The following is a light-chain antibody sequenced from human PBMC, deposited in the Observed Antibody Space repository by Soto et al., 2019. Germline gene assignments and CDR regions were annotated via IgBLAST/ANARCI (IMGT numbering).Light chain of an antibody. CDR2: EVS. V-gene: IGLV2-14*01. J-gene: IGLJ1*01. CDR3: SSYTSSSTRP. Sequence: QSVLTQPASVSGSPGQSITISCTGTSSDVGGYNYVSWYQQHPGKAPKLMIYEVSNRPSGVSNRFSGSKSGNTASLTISGLQAEDEADYYCSSYTSSSTRPFGTGTKATVL. CDR1: SSDVGGYNY.